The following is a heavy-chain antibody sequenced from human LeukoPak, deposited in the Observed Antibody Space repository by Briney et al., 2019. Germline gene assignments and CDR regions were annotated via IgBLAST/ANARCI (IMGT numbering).Heavy chain of an antibody. V-gene: IGHV3-33*01. CDR3: ARDIAYQLLSYGMDV. D-gene: IGHD2-2*01. Sequence: PGGSLRLSCAASGFIFSSYGMHWVRQAPGKGLEWVAVIWYDGSNKYYADSVKGRFTISRDNSKNTLYLQMNSLRAEDTAVYYCARDIAYQLLSYGMDVWGQGTTVTVPS. CDR1: GFIFSSYG. J-gene: IGHJ6*02. CDR2: IWYDGSNK.